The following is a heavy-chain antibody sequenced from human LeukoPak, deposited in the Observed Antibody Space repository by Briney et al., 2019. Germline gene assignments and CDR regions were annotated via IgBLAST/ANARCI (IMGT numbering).Heavy chain of an antibody. CDR2: IYTSGST. Sequence: SETLSLTCTVSGGSISSYYWSWVRQPAGKGLEWIGRIYTSGSTNYNPSLKSRVTMSVDTSKNQFSLKLSSVTAADTAVYYCASEMTTVPFPYGMDVWGQGTTVTVSS. D-gene: IGHD4-17*01. CDR1: GGSISSYY. J-gene: IGHJ6*02. V-gene: IGHV4-4*07. CDR3: ASEMTTVPFPYGMDV.